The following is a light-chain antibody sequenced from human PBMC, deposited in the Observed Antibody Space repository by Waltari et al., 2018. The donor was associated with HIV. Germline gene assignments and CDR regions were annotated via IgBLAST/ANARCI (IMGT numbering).Light chain of an antibody. V-gene: IGKV1-39*01. CDR1: QTISSC. J-gene: IGKJ1*01. CDR2: ASS. Sequence: DIQMTQSPSSLSASVGDTVTITCRSSQTISSCLNWYQQKPGKAPKLLMYASSTMQSGVPSRFGGSGSGTDFTLTITGLEPEDFVTYYCLQTYSTVWTFGQGTKVELK. CDR3: LQTYSTVWT.